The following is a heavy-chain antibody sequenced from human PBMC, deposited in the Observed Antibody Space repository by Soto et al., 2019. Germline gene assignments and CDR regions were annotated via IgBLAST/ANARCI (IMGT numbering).Heavy chain of an antibody. CDR2: ISSSGSTI. V-gene: IGHV3-11*01. Sequence: GGSLRLSCAASGFTFSDYYMSWIRQAPGKGLEWVSYISSSGSTIYYADSVKGRFTISRDNAKNSLYLQMNSLRAADTAVYYCARGEVAARYYYYYGIDVWGQGTTVTVSS. J-gene: IGHJ6*02. CDR3: ARGEVAARYYYYYGIDV. D-gene: IGHD6-6*01. CDR1: GFTFSDYY.